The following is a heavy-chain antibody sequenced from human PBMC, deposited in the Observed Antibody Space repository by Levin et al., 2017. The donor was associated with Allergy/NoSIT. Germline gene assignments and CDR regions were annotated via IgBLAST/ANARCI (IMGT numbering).Heavy chain of an antibody. CDR1: GFTFSSYS. J-gene: IGHJ6*03. CDR3: ARTWGSSWDYYMDV. Sequence: TGGSLRLSCAASGFTFSSYSINWVRQAPGKGLEWVSYISSSSSSIYYADSVKGRFTISRDNAKNSLYLQMNSLRAEDTAVYYCARTWGSSWDYYMDVWGKGTTVTVSS. D-gene: IGHD6-13*01. V-gene: IGHV3-48*01. CDR2: ISSSSSSI.